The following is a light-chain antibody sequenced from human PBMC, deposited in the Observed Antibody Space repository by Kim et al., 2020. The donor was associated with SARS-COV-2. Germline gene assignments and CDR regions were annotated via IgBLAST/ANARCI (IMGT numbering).Light chain of an antibody. V-gene: IGLV6-57*01. Sequence: NFMLTQPHSVSESPGKTVTISCTRSSGSIASNYVQWYQQRPGSSPTTVIYEDNQRPSGVSDRFSGSIDTSSNSASLTISGLKTEDEADYYCQSSDRSIYAVFGGGTQLTVL. CDR1: SGSIASNY. CDR3: QSSDRSIYAV. J-gene: IGLJ7*01. CDR2: EDN.